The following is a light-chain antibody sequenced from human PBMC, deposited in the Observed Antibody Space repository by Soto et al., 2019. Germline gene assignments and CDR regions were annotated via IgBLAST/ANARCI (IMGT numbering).Light chain of an antibody. Sequence: EIVMTQSPATLSVSPGERATLSCRASQSVGTNLVWYQQKPGQAPRLLIYGASTRAPGIPARFSGSGSGTEFTLTISSLQSEDFAVYYCQQYNNWPPELTFGGGTKVEIK. CDR2: GAS. V-gene: IGKV3-15*01. J-gene: IGKJ4*01. CDR3: QQYNNWPPELT. CDR1: QSVGTN.